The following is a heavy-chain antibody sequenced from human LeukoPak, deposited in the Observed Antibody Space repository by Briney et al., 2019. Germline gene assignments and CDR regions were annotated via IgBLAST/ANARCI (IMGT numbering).Heavy chain of an antibody. CDR2: MFYSGST. V-gene: IGHV4-59*01. D-gene: IGHD4-23*01. Sequence: PSETLSLTCTVSGGSISNYWWSWIRQPPGKGLEWIGYMFYSGSTNYNPSLRSRVTISIDTSKNQFSLKLSSVTVADTAVYYCAKITPGGASFDWWGQGTLVTVSS. CDR3: AKITPGGASFDW. CDR1: GGSISNYW. J-gene: IGHJ4*02.